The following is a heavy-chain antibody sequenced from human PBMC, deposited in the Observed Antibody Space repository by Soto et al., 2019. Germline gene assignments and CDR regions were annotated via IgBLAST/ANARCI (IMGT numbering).Heavy chain of an antibody. CDR1: GFTFSSYS. CDR2: ISITSSTI. J-gene: IGHJ4*02. D-gene: IGHD6-19*01. CDR3: ARGVVPVAGDGLAY. Sequence: PGGSLRLSCAASGFTFSSYSMNWVRQAPGKGLEWVSYISITSSTIYYADSVKGRFTISRDNAKNSLYLQMNSLRDEDTAVYYCARGVVPVAGDGLAYWGQGTHVTLSS. V-gene: IGHV3-48*02.